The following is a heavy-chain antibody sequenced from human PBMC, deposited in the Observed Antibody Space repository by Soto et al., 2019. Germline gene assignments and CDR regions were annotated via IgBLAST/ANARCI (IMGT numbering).Heavy chain of an antibody. CDR1: GGTFSSYA. J-gene: IGHJ5*02. Sequence: SVKVSCKASGGTFSSYAISWVRQAPGQGLEWMGGIIPIFGTANYAQKFQGRVTITADESTSTAYMELSSLRSEDTAVYYCARELDCGSTRCYDHWFDPWGQGTMVTVSS. CDR3: ARELDCGSTRCYDHWFDP. D-gene: IGHD2-2*01. CDR2: IIPIFGTA. V-gene: IGHV1-69*13.